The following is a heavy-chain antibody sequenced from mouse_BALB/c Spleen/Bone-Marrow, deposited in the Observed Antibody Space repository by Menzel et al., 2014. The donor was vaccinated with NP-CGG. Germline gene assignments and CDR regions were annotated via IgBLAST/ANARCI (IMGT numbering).Heavy chain of an antibody. CDR2: IYPGNVNT. V-gene: IGHV1S56*01. D-gene: IGHD2-12*01. CDR1: GYTFTSYY. CDR3: ARGGYDGACFAY. Sequence: VQLQPSGPELVKPGASVRISCKPSGYTFTSYYIHWVKQRPGQGLEWIGWIYPGNVNTNYNEKFKGKATLTADKSSSTAYMQLSSLTSEDSAVYFCARGGYDGACFAYWGQGTLVTASA. J-gene: IGHJ3*01.